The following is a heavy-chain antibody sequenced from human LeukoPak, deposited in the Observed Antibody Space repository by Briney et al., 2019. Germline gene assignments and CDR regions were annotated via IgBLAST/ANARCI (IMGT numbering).Heavy chain of an antibody. D-gene: IGHD5-18*01. CDR2: ISYDGSSK. V-gene: IGHV3-30*04. CDR3: AGLDTALVFDYFDY. J-gene: IGHJ4*02. CDR1: GFTFSSYS. Sequence: GRSLGLSCAASGFTFSSYSMHWVRQAPGKGLEWVAVISYDGSSKYYADSVKGRFTISRDNSMNTLYLQMNSLRPEDTAVYYCAGLDTALVFDYFDYWGLGTLVTVSS.